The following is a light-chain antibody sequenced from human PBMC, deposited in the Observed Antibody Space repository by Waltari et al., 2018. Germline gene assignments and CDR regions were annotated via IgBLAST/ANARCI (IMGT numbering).Light chain of an antibody. Sequence: DIVMTQSPDPLAVSLGERATINCKSSQIVLYSSNNKNYLAWYQQKPGQPPKLLIYWASTRESGVPDRFGGSGSGTDFTLTISSLQAEDVAVYYCQQYYSTPLTFGGGTKVEIK. CDR3: QQYYSTPLT. J-gene: IGKJ4*01. CDR1: QIVLYSSNNKNY. V-gene: IGKV4-1*01. CDR2: WAS.